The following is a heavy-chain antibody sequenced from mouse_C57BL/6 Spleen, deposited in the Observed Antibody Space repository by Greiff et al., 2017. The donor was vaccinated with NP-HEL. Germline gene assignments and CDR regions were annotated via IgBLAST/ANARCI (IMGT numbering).Heavy chain of an antibody. J-gene: IGHJ1*03. D-gene: IGHD1-1*01. CDR3: TREEYYYGSSYGYFDV. V-gene: IGHV1-5*01. CDR2: IYPGNSDT. CDR1: GYTFTSYW. Sequence: EVQLQQSGTVLARPGASVKMSCKTSGYTFTSYWMHWVKQRPGQGLEWIGAIYPGNSDTSYNQKFKGKAKLTAVTSASTAYMELSSLTNEDSAVYYCTREEYYYGSSYGYFDVWGTGTTVTVSS.